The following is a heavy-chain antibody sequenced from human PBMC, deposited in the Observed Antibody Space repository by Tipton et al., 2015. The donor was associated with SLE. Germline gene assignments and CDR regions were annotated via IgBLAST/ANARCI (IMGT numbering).Heavy chain of an antibody. V-gene: IGHV4-39*07. J-gene: IGHJ4*02. Sequence: TLSLTCTVSGGSISSSSYYWGWIRQPPGKGLEWIGSIYYSGSTYYNPSLKSRVTISVDTSKNQFSLKLSSVTAADTAVYYCARDPSSIAVAATYWGQGTLVTVSS. CDR3: ARDPSSIAVAATY. CDR1: GGSISSSSYY. CDR2: IYYSGST. D-gene: IGHD6-19*01.